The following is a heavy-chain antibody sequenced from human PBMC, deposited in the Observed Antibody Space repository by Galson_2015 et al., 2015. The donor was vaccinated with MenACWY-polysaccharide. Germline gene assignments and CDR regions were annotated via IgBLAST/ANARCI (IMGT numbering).Heavy chain of an antibody. CDR1: GYTFSNND. V-gene: IGHV1-8*01. D-gene: IGHD3-10*01. CDR3: VRVEGHGSGSFVY. J-gene: IGHJ4*02. CDR2: MNPYTGNT. Sequence: SVKVSCKASGYTFSNNDVNWVRKAPGQGFEWMGWMNPYTGNTGYGQKFKGRVTMTRNTSIRTAYMELSSLTTDDTGVYYCVRVEGHGSGSFVYWGQGTLIIVSS.